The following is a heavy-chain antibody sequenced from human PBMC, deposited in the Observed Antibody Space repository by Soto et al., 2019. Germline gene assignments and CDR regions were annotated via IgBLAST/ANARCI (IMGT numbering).Heavy chain of an antibody. V-gene: IGHV1-69*02. CDR3: ARAYSSGWYDY. D-gene: IGHD6-19*01. CDR2: IIPILGIA. J-gene: IGHJ4*02. Sequence: GASVKVSCKASGGTFSSYTISWVRQAPGQGLEWMGRIIPILGIANYAQKFQGRVTITADKSTSTAYMELSSLRSEDTAVYYCARAYSSGWYDYWGQGTLVTVSS. CDR1: GGTFSSYT.